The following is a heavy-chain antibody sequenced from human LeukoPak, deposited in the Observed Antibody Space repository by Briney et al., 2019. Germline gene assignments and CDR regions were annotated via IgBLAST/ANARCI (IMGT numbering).Heavy chain of an antibody. CDR3: ARVSSSAIFDY. CDR1: GFTFSRYW. D-gene: IGHD6-6*01. Sequence: GGSLRLSCAASGFTFSRYWMSWVRQAPGKGLEWVANIKQDGSEKYYVDSVKGRFTISRDNAKNSLYLQMNSLRAEDTAVYYCARVSSSAIFDYWGQGTLVTVSS. CDR2: IKQDGSEK. J-gene: IGHJ4*02. V-gene: IGHV3-7*01.